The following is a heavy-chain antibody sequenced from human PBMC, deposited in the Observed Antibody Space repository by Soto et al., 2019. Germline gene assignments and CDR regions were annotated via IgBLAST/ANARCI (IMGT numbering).Heavy chain of an antibody. Sequence: LSLTCAVSGYSISSGYYWGWIRQPPGKGLEWIGSIYHSGSTYYNPSLKSRVTISVDTSKNQFSLKLSSVTAADTAVYYCAREGGGLAAAGTPYYYYGMDVWGQGTTVTVSS. CDR1: GYSISSGYY. J-gene: IGHJ6*02. V-gene: IGHV4-38-2*02. CDR3: AREGGGLAAAGTPYYYYGMDV. CDR2: IYHSGST. D-gene: IGHD6-13*01.